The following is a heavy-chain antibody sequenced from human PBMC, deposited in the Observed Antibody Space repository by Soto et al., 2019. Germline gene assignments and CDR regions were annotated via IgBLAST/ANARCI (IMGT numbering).Heavy chain of an antibody. CDR2: IIPIFGTA. D-gene: IGHD6-6*01. CDR1: GGTFSSYA. Sequence: ASVKVSCKASGGTFSSYAISWVRQAPGQGLEWMGGIIPIFGTANYAQKFQGRVTITADESTSTAYMELSSLRSEDTAVYYCARDEYSSSSPWFDPWGQGTLVTVSS. CDR3: ARDEYSSSSPWFDP. J-gene: IGHJ5*02. V-gene: IGHV1-69*13.